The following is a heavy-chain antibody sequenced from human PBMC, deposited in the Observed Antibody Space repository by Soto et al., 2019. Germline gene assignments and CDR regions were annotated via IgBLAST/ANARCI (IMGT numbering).Heavy chain of an antibody. J-gene: IGHJ4*02. Sequence: EVQLVESGGGLVQPGGSLRLSCADSGFTFSRYSRNWVRQAPGKGLEWVSYISSSSSTIYYADSVKGRFTISRDNAKNSLYLQMNSLRDEDTAVYYCASWGGYPYYFDYWGQGTLVTVSS. CDR3: ASWGGYPYYFDY. D-gene: IGHD3-3*01. CDR1: GFTFSRYS. V-gene: IGHV3-48*02. CDR2: ISSSSSTI.